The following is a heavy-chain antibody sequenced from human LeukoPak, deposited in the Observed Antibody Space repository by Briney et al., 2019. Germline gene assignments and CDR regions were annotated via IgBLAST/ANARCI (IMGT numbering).Heavy chain of an antibody. D-gene: IGHD3-3*01. CDR3: ARDPATYYDFWSGYPLGNWFDP. CDR2: IYYSGST. V-gene: IGHV4-39*07. Sequence: SETLSLTCTVSGGSISSSSYYWGWIRQPPGTGLEWIGSIYYSGSTYYNPSLKSRVTISVDTSKNQFSLKLSSVTAADTAVYYCARDPATYYDFWSGYPLGNWFDPWGQGTLVTVSS. J-gene: IGHJ5*02. CDR1: GGSISSSSYY.